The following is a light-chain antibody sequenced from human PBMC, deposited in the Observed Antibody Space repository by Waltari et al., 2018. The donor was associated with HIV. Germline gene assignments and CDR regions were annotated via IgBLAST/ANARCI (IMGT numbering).Light chain of an antibody. J-gene: IGLJ3*02. CDR1: SSDVNDYNY. CDR3: VSYISSSTPE. Sequence: QSALTQPASMSGSPGQSITISCTGPSSDVNDYNYVSWYQQHPDKAPKVIIYKVTPRPSGVSNRFSGSKSGNTASLTISVLLPEDEAEYFCVSYISSSTPEFGGGTKLTVL. CDR2: KVT. V-gene: IGLV2-14*01.